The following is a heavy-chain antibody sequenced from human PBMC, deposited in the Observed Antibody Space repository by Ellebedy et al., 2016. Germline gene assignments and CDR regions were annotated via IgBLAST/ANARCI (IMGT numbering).Heavy chain of an antibody. D-gene: IGHD3/OR15-3a*01. J-gene: IGHJ4*02. CDR2: ISAGSDTT. CDR3: TIWTN. V-gene: IGHV3-23*01. Sequence: GGSLRLXXTASGLNFNTFFMSWVRQAPGKGLEWVSTISAGSDTTRLADSVKGRFTISRDDSTNTAYLQMNTLKTEDTAIYYCTIWTNWGQGALVTVSS. CDR1: GLNFNTFF.